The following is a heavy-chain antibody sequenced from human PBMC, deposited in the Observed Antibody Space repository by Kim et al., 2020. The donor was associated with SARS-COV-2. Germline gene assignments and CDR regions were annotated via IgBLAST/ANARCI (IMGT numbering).Heavy chain of an antibody. V-gene: IGHV3-13*04. D-gene: IGHD6-13*01. CDR3: ARAAAGGYYYYYYGMDV. Sequence: GGSLRLSCAASGFTFSSYDMHWVRQATGKGLEWVSAIGTAGDTYYPGSVKGRFTISRENAKNSLYLQMNSLRAGDTAVYYCARAAAGGYYYYYYGMDVWGQGTKVTFSS. J-gene: IGHJ6*02. CDR1: GFTFSSYD. CDR2: IGTAGDT.